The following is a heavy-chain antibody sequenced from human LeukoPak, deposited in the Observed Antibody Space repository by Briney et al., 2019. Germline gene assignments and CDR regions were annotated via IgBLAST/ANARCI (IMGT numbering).Heavy chain of an antibody. CDR1: GGSFSGYY. D-gene: IGHD3-10*01. Sequence: SETLSLTCAVYGGSFSGYYWSWIRQPPGKGLEWIGEINHSGSTNYNPSLKSRVTISVDTPKNQFSLKLSSVTAADTAVYYCARESLWFGGLFDYWGQGTLVTVSS. J-gene: IGHJ4*02. CDR3: ARESLWFGGLFDY. V-gene: IGHV4-34*01. CDR2: INHSGST.